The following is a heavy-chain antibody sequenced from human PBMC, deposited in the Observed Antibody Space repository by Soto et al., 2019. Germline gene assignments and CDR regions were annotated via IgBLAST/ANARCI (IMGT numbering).Heavy chain of an antibody. Sequence: GGSLRLSCAASGFTFSSYAMSWVRQAPGKGLEWVSAISGSGGSTYYADSVKGRFTISRDNSKNTLYLQMNSLRAEDTAVYYCAKVGGPRYQLPPEEYYYYGMDVWGQGTTVTVSS. CDR3: AKVGGPRYQLPPEEYYYYGMDV. CDR2: ISGSGGST. J-gene: IGHJ6*02. D-gene: IGHD2-2*01. CDR1: GFTFSSYA. V-gene: IGHV3-23*01.